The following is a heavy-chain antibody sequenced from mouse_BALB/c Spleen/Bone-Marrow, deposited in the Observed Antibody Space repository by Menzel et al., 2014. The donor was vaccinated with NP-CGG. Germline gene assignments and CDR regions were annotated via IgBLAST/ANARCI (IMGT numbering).Heavy chain of an antibody. CDR3: ARDGYGKRNYFDY. CDR1: GYAFSSSW. D-gene: IGHD2-1*01. CDR2: IYPGDGDT. V-gene: IGHV1-82*01. J-gene: IGHJ2*01. Sequence: QVHVKQSGPELVKPGASVKISCKASGYAFSSSWMNWVKQRPGQGLEWIGRIYPGDGDTNYNGKFKGKATLTADKSFSTAYMQLSSLTSVDSAVYFCARDGYGKRNYFDYWGQGTTLTVSS.